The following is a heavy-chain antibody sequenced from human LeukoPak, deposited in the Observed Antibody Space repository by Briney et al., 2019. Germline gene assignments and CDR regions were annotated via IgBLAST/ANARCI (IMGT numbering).Heavy chain of an antibody. CDR1: GYTFTSYG. CDR2: ISAYNGNT. D-gene: IGHD6-19*01. CDR3: ARDHSSGWYEDWFDP. J-gene: IGHJ5*02. Sequence: GASVKVSCKASGYTFTSYGISWVRQAPGQGLEWMGWISAYNGNTNYAQKLQGRVTMTTDTSTSTAYMELRSLRSDDTAVYYCARDHSSGWYEDWFDPWGQGTLVTVSS. V-gene: IGHV1-18*01.